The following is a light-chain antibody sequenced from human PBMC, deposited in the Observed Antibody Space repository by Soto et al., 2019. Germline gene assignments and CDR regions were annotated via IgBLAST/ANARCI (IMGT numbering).Light chain of an antibody. V-gene: IGLV2-23*02. Sequence: QSALTQPASVSGSPGQSITISCTGTSSDVGSYNLVSWYQQHPGKAPKLMIYEVSKRPSGVSNRFSGSKSGNTASLTISGLQAEDEADHYCCSYAGSSTFEVFGGGTKVTVL. J-gene: IGLJ2*01. CDR1: SSDVGSYNL. CDR2: EVS. CDR3: CSYAGSSTFEV.